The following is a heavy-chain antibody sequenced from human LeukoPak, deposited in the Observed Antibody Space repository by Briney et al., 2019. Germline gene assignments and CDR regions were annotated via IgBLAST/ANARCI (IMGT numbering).Heavy chain of an antibody. CDR3: AKDKGMIAAAYFDY. V-gene: IGHV3-66*01. Sequence: PGGSLRLSCAASGFTFSDYYMSWVRQAPGKGLEWVSLIYSGGSTYYADSVKGRFTISRDNSKNTLFLQMNSLRAEDTAVYYCAKDKGMIAAAYFDYWGQGTLVTVSS. J-gene: IGHJ4*02. CDR1: GFTFSDYY. CDR2: IYSGGST. D-gene: IGHD6-13*01.